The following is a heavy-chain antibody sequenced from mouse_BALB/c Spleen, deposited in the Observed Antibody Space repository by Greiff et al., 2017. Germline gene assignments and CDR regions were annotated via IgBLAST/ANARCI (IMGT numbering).Heavy chain of an antibody. V-gene: IGHV2-4-1*01. CDR2: IWSGGST. J-gene: IGHJ3*01. D-gene: IGHD2-14*01. CDR1: GFSLTSYG. CDR3: ARNYDYRYDEAWFAY. Sequence: QVQLQQSGPGLVQPSQSLSITCTVSGFSLTSYGVHWVRQSPGKGLEWLGVIWSGGSTDYNAAFISRLSISKDNSKSQVFFKMNSLQADDTAIYYCARNYDYRYDEAWFAYWGQGTLVTVSA.